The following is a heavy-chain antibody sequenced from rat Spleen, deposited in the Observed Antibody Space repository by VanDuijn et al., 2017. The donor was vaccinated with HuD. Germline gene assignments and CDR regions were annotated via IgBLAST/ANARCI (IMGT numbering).Heavy chain of an antibody. CDR2: IWAGGGT. CDR1: GFSLTSYH. CDR3: ARHLREASGVMDV. V-gene: IGHV2-72*01. Sequence: QVQLKESGPGLVQPSQTLSLTCTVSGFSLTSYHVSWVRQPPGKSLVWMGTIWAGGGTNYNSAVQSRLSISRDTSKSHIFLKMNRLQPEDTGTYYCARHLREASGVMDVWGQGASVTVSS. J-gene: IGHJ4*01. D-gene: IGHD4-3*01.